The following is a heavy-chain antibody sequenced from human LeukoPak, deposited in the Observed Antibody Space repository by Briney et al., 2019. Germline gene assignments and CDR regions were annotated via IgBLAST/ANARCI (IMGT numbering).Heavy chain of an antibody. Sequence: HPGGSLRLSCAASGLTISSYGMHWVRQAPGKGREWVAVIWYDGSNKYYADSAKGRFTISRDNSNNTLYRQVNSPRAENTAVYYCARDLGDGNWFDPWGQGTLVTVSS. J-gene: IGHJ5*02. CDR1: GLTISSYG. D-gene: IGHD3-16*01. V-gene: IGHV3-33*01. CDR3: ARDLGDGNWFDP. CDR2: IWYDGSNK.